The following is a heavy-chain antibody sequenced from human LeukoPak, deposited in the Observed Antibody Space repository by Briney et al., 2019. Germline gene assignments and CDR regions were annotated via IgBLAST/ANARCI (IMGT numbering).Heavy chain of an antibody. V-gene: IGHV1-69*13. CDR3: ARDPPTTVTTHFYYYYGMDV. CDR1: GGTFSSYA. CDR2: IIPIFGTA. J-gene: IGHJ6*02. Sequence: GASVKVSCKASGGTFSSYAISWVRQAPGQGLEWMGGIIPIFGTANYAQKFQGRVTITADESTSTAYMELSSLRSEDTAVYYCARDPPTTVTTHFYYYYGMDVWGQGTTVTVSS. D-gene: IGHD4-17*01.